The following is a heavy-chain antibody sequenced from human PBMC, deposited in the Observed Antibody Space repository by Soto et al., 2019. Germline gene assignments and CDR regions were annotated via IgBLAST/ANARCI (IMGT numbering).Heavy chain of an antibody. CDR1: GGTFSSYA. V-gene: IGHV1-69*13. Sequence: SVKVSCKASGGTFSSYAISWVRQAPGQGLEWMGGIIPIFGTANYAQKFQGRVTITADESTSTAYMELSSLRSEDTAVYYCAREWGYYHDSSGYYLLGAFDIWGQGTMVTVSS. CDR3: AREWGYYHDSSGYYLLGAFDI. D-gene: IGHD3-22*01. J-gene: IGHJ3*02. CDR2: IIPIFGTA.